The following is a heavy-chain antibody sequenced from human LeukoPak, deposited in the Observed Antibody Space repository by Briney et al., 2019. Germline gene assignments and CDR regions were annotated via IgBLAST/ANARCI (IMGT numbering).Heavy chain of an antibody. V-gene: IGHV1-8*01. Sequence: GASVKVSCKASGYTFTSYDINWVRQATGQGLEWMGWMNPNSGNTGYAQKFQGRVTMTRNTSISTAYMELSSLRSEDTAVYYCARGHRYYYGSGSYSIDYWGQGTPVTVSS. CDR3: ARGHRYYYGSGSYSIDY. CDR2: MNPNSGNT. D-gene: IGHD3-10*01. J-gene: IGHJ4*02. CDR1: GYTFTSYD.